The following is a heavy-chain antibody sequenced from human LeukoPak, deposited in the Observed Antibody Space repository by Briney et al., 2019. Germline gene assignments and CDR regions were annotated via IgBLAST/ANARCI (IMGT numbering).Heavy chain of an antibody. Sequence: SETLSLTCAVSGGSISSGGYSWSWIRQPPGKGLEWIGYIYHSGSTYYNPSLKSRVTISVDRSKNQFSLKLSSVTAADTAVYYCARAYRHAFGIWGQGTMVTVSS. CDR3: ARAYRHAFGI. CDR1: GGSISSGGYS. J-gene: IGHJ3*02. D-gene: IGHD2-2*02. V-gene: IGHV4-30-2*01. CDR2: IYHSGST.